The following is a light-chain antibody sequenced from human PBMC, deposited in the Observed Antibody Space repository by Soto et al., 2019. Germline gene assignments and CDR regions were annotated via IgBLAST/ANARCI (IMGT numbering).Light chain of an antibody. V-gene: IGKV3D-15*01. CDR1: QSVRRY. CDR3: QQYNNWPGP. J-gene: IGKJ1*01. CDR2: GAS. Sequence: EIVLTQSPATLSLSAGERATLSCRASQSVRRYLAWYQHTPGQAPRLLIYGASSRATGIPDRFSGSGSGTEFTLTIGSLKSEDFALYYCQQYNNWPGPFGQGTKLDIK.